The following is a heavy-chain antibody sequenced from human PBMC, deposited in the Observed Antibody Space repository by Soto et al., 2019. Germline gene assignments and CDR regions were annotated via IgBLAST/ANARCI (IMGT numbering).Heavy chain of an antibody. CDR2: ISGSGGST. Sequence: EVQLLESGGGLVQPGGSLRLSCAASGFTFSSYAMSWVRQAPGKGLEWVSAISGSGGSTYYADSVKGRFTISRDNSKKTLYLQINSLRAEDTAVYYCAKDRENWNDSFDYWGQGTLVTVSS. V-gene: IGHV3-23*01. J-gene: IGHJ4*02. D-gene: IGHD1-1*01. CDR1: GFTFSSYA. CDR3: AKDRENWNDSFDY.